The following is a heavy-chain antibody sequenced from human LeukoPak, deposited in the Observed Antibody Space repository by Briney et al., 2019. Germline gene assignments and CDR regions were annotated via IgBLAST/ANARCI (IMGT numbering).Heavy chain of an antibody. V-gene: IGHV4-39*01. CDR3: AIHLNWFDP. CDR2: IYYSGST. CDR1: GCSISSSSYY. J-gene: IGHJ5*02. Sequence: PSETLSLTCTVSGCSISSSSYYWGWIRQPPGKGLEWIGSIYYSGSTYYNPSLKSRVTISVDTSKNQFSLKPSSVTAADTTVYYCAIHLNWFDPWGQGTLVTVSS.